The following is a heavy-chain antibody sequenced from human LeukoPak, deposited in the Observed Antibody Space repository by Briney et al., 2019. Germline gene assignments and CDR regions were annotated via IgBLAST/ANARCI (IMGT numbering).Heavy chain of an antibody. V-gene: IGHV4-4*02. CDR3: ARSRDDFWSGYYSHGMDV. CDR2: IYHSGST. J-gene: IGHJ6*02. CDR1: GGSISSSNW. Sequence: PSGTLSLTCAVSGGSISSSNWWSWVRQPPGKGLEWIGEIYHSGSTNYNPSLKSRVTISVDKSKNQFSLKLSSVTAADTAVYYCARSRDDFWSGYYSHGMDVWGQGTTVTVSS. D-gene: IGHD3-3*01.